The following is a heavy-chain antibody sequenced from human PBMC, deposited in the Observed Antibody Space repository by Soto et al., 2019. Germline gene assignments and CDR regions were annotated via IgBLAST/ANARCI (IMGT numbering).Heavy chain of an antibody. CDR1: GFSIISSSYY. V-gene: IGHV4-39*01. CDR2: IYYSGST. CDR3: ACYDFWSAYPTNMDV. Sequence: SETLPLTCTVSGFSIISSSYYWGWIRQPPGKGLEWIGSIYYSGSTYYNPSLKSRVTISVDTSKNQFSLKLSSVTAADTAVYYCACYDFWSAYPTNMDVWGKGTTVTVSS. D-gene: IGHD3-3*01. J-gene: IGHJ6*03.